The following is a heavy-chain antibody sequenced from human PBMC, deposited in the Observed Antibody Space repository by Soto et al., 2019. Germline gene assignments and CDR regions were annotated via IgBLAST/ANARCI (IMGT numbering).Heavy chain of an antibody. J-gene: IGHJ4*02. D-gene: IGHD3-3*01. CDR2: ISYDGSNK. Sequence: QVQLVESGGGVVQPGRSLRLSCAAYGFTFSSYGMHWVRQAPGKGLEWVAVISYDGSNKYYADSVKGRFTISRDNSKNTLYLQMNSLRAEDTAVYYCAKGPIFGVVIIDYWGQGTLVTVSS. CDR1: GFTFSSYG. V-gene: IGHV3-30*18. CDR3: AKGPIFGVVIIDY.